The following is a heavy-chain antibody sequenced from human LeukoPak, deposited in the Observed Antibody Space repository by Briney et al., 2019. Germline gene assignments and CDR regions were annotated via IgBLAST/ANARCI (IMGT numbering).Heavy chain of an antibody. CDR3: AKDKGREGDY. J-gene: IGHJ4*02. V-gene: IGHV3-30*18. CDR1: GFPFSNYG. CDR2: ISADGIDK. Sequence: GGSLRLSCAAAGFPFSNYGMHLVRQAPGKWLQWVAVISADGIDKLYSDSVKGRFTIYRDNSKNTLYLQMSSLSPEDTAVYYCAKDKGREGDYWGQGNLVTVSS.